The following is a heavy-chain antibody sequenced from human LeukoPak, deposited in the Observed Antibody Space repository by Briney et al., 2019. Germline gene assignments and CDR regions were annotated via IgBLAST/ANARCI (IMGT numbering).Heavy chain of an antibody. D-gene: IGHD6-13*01. CDR2: LSYDGSNK. J-gene: IGHJ4*02. Sequence: GGSLRLSCAASGFTFSSYAMHWVRQAPGKGLEWVAVLSYDGSNKYYADSVKGRFTISRDNSKNTLYLQMNSLRAEDTAVYYCARDSSSYFDYWGQGTLVTVSS. CDR1: GFTFSSYA. CDR3: ARDSSSYFDY. V-gene: IGHV3-30-3*01.